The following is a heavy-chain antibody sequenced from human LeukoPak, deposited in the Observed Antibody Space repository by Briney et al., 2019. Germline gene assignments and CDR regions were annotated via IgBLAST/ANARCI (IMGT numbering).Heavy chain of an antibody. CDR2: IIPIFGTA. CDR1: GGTFSSYA. Sequence: GASVKVSCKASGGTFSSYAISWVRQAPGQGLEWMGGIIPIFGTANYAQKFQGRVTITADESTSTAYMELSSLRSEDTAVYYCARHYDYSNYDSYYYYMDVWSKGTTVTVSS. D-gene: IGHD4-11*01. V-gene: IGHV1-69*01. CDR3: ARHYDYSNYDSYYYYMDV. J-gene: IGHJ6*03.